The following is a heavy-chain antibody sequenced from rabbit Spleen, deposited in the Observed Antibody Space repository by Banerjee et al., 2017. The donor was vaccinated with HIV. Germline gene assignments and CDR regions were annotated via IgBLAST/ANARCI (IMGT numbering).Heavy chain of an antibody. D-gene: IGHD2-1*01. V-gene: IGHV1S45*01. CDR3: ARSDHVRGDYVWDL. CDR2: VYVGRGST. Sequence: QEQLVESGGGLVQPGGSLKLSCKASGFDFSSYGVSWVRQAPGKGLEWIGCVYVGRGSTHYANWAKGRVTIYKTSSTTVTLQLTSLTAADTATYFCARSDHVRGDYVWDLWGPGTLVTVS. J-gene: IGHJ4*01. CDR1: GFDFSSYG.